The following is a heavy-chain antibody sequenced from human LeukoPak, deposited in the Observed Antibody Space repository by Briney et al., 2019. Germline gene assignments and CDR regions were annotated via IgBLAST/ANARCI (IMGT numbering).Heavy chain of an antibody. CDR2: ISGPGGAT. V-gene: IGHV3-23*01. Sequence: PGGSLRLSCAASGFTFSSSAMSWVRQAPGKGLEWVSAISGPGGATYYADSVKGRFTISRDNSKNTLYVQMNSLRAEDTAVYYCASAAGAYDNWGQGTLVTVSS. CDR3: ASAAGAYDN. CDR1: GFTFSSSA. J-gene: IGHJ4*02. D-gene: IGHD6-13*01.